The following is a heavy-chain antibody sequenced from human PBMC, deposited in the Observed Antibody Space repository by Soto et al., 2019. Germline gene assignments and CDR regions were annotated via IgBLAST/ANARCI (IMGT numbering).Heavy chain of an antibody. V-gene: IGHV3-74*01. CDR2: VNSDGSIT. CDR1: GFDFTNSW. CDR3: TRDQRYSSAV. Sequence: EVQLVESGGGLVQPGGSLRLSCAASGFDFTNSWMHWVRQAPGKGLVWVSHVNSDGSITTYADSVKGRFTISRDNAKNTVYLQMNSLRVEDTAVYYCTRDQRYSSAVWGQGTLLTVSS. J-gene: IGHJ4*02. D-gene: IGHD5-18*01.